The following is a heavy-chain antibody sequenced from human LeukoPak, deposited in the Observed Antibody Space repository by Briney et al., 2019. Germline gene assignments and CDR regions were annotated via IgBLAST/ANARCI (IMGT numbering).Heavy chain of an antibody. CDR2: IYYSGST. D-gene: IGHD1-26*01. Sequence: PSETLSLTCTVSGGSVSSGSYYWSWIRQPPGKGLEWIGYIYYSGSTNYNPSLKSRVTISVDTSKNQFSLKLSSVTAADTAVYYCAREAPYSGSYNYYYYGMDVWGQGTTVTVSS. J-gene: IGHJ6*02. CDR1: GGSVSSGSYY. V-gene: IGHV4-61*01. CDR3: AREAPYSGSYNYYYYGMDV.